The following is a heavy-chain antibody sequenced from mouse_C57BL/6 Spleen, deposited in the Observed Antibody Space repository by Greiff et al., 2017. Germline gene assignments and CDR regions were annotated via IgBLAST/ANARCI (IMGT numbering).Heavy chain of an antibody. J-gene: IGHJ2*01. CDR2: ISGGGGNT. D-gene: IGHD1-1*01. Sequence: EVKVEESGGGLVKPGGSLKLSCAASGFTFSSYTMSWVRQTPEKRLEWVATISGGGGNTYYPDSVKGRFTISRDNAKNTLYLQMSSLRSEDTALYYCASRTTVVPFDYWGQGTTLTVSS. CDR3: ASRTTVVPFDY. V-gene: IGHV5-9*01. CDR1: GFTFSSYT.